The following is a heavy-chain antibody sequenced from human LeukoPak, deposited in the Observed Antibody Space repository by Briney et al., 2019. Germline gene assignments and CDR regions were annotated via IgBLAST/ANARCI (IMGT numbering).Heavy chain of an antibody. CDR2: TWYDGSYK. J-gene: IGHJ6*02. CDR3: AKDENYYGMDV. CDR1: GFTFSTYG. V-gene: IGHV3-30*02. Sequence: GGSLRLSCAASGFTFSTYGMHWVRQAPGKRLEWVAVTWYDGSYKYYGDSVKGRFTISRDNSKNTLYLQMNSLRAEDTAVYYCAKDENYYGMDVWGQGTTVTVSS.